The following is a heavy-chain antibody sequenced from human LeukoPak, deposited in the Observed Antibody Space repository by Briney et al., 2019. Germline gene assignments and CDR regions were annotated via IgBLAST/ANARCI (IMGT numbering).Heavy chain of an antibody. CDR3: ARSDGYSSWYFDL. CDR1: GFTFSDAW. V-gene: IGHV3-53*01. Sequence: GGSLRLSCAASGFTFSDAWMNWVRQAPGKGLEWVSVIYSGGSTYYADSVKGRFTISRDNSKNTLYLQINSLRAEDTAVYYCARSDGYSSWYFDLWGRGTLVTVSS. CDR2: IYSGGST. D-gene: IGHD5-18*01. J-gene: IGHJ2*01.